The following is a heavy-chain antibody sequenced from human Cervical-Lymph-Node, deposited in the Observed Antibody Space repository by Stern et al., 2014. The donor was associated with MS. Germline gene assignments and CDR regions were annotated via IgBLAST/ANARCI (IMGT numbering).Heavy chain of an antibody. J-gene: IGHJ4*02. V-gene: IGHV5-51*01. D-gene: IGHD4-17*01. CDR2: IYPGDSHT. CDR3: ARPTVTSGYFDY. Sequence: VQLGQSGAEVKKPGESLKISCKGSGYSFTSYWIGWVRQMPGKGLEWVGIIYPGDSHTRKSPSFQRQVPISADKSISTAYLQWSGLKASDTAMYYCARPTVTSGYFDYWGQGTLVTVSS. CDR1: GYSFTSYW.